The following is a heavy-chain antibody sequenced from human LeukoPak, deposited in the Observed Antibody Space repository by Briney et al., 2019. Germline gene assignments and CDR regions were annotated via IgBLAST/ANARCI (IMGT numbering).Heavy chain of an antibody. D-gene: IGHD5-18*01. CDR2: FDPEDGET. Sequence: ASVKVSCKASGGTFSSYAISWVRQAPGKGLEWMGGFDPEDGETIYAQKFQGRVTMTEDTSTDTAYMELSSLRSEDTAVYYCATTRYGEAWGQGTLVTVSS. V-gene: IGHV1-24*01. CDR3: ATTRYGEA. CDR1: GGTFSSYA. J-gene: IGHJ5*02.